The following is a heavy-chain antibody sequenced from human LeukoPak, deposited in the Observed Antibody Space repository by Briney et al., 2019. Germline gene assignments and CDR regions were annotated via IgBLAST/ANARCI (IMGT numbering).Heavy chain of an antibody. J-gene: IGHJ6*02. CDR2: IKQDGSEK. V-gene: IGHV3-7*01. CDR1: GFTFSSYW. D-gene: IGHD6-19*01. CDR3: ARTQWLGDYGMDV. Sequence: GGSLRLSCAASGFTFSSYWMSWVRQAPGKGLEWVANIKQDGSEKYYVDSVKGRFTISRDNAKSSLYLQMNGLRAEDTAVYYCARTQWLGDYGMDVWGQGTTVTVSS.